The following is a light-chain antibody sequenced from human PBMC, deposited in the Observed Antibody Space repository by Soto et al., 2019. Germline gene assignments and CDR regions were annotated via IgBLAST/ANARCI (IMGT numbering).Light chain of an antibody. CDR2: GVS. CDR1: QSVGSTF. Sequence: EIVLTQSPGTLSVSPGERATLSCRASQSVGSTFLAWYQQKPGQAPRLLIYGVSKRATRIPDRFSGSGSGTDFILDISRREPQDCFVYYCGQFVSAPPRTFGQGTRVEVK. J-gene: IGKJ1*01. V-gene: IGKV3-20*01. CDR3: GQFVSAPPRT.